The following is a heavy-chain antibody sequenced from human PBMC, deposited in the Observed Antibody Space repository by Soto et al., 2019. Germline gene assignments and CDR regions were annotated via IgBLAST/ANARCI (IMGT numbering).Heavy chain of an antibody. D-gene: IGHD1-26*01. CDR3: ASSVGSYFRIFDY. J-gene: IGHJ4*02. V-gene: IGHV4-59*01. CDR1: GGSISSYY. Sequence: PSETLSLTCTVSGGSISSYYWSWIRQPPGKGLEWIGYIYYSGSTNYNPSLKSRVTISVDTSKNQFSLKLSSVTAADTAVYYCASSVGSYFRIFDYWGQGTLVTVYS. CDR2: IYYSGST.